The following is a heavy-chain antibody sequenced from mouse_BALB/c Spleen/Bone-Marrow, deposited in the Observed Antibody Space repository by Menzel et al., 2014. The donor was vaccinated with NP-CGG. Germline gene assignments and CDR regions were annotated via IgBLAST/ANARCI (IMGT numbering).Heavy chain of an antibody. CDR2: INPYNDGT. Sequence: VQLQQSGPELVKPGASVKMSCKASGYTFTSYVMHWVKQKPGQGLEWIGYINPYNDGTKYNEKFKGMATLTSDRSSSPAYMDLSSRTFEASAVYYCEKGGNYRYAFDYWGQGTPLTVSS. V-gene: IGHV1-14*01. CDR3: EKGGNYRYAFDY. CDR1: GYTFTSYV. D-gene: IGHD2-14*01. J-gene: IGHJ2*01.